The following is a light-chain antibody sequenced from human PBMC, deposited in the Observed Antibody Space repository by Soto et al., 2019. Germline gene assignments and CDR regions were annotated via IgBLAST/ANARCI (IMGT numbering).Light chain of an antibody. CDR3: QQYDLLPWT. J-gene: IGKJ1*01. V-gene: IGKV1-33*01. CDR2: DAS. CDR1: QDISNF. Sequence: DIQMTQSPSSLSASVGDRVTITCQASQDISNFLNWFQQKPGRAPKLLIYDASNLETGVPSRFSGSGSGTDFTFTINSLQPEDIATYYCQQYDLLPWTFGQGTKVEIK.